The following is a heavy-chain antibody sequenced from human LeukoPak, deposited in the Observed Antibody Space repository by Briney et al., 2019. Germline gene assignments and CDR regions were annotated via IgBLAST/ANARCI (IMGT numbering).Heavy chain of an antibody. CDR3: ANSFTGSLAHFDY. J-gene: IGHJ4*02. CDR2: ISGSGDYT. CDR1: GFTFRSYA. Sequence: GGSLRLSCEASGFTFRSYAMTRVRQAPGKGLQWVSAISGSGDYTYYADSVKGRFTISRDNPAHTLYLQMDSLRAEDTAVYFCANSFTGSLAHFDYWGQGSLVTVSS. D-gene: IGHD1-26*01. V-gene: IGHV3-23*01.